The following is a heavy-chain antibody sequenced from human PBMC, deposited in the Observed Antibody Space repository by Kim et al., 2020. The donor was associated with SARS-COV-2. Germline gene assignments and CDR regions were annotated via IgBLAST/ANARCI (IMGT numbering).Heavy chain of an antibody. CDR3: ARARGSNYFRPFDV. J-gene: IGHJ4*02. Sequence: GGSLRLSCAASGFTFSSYAMHWVRQAPGKGLEWVAVISYDGSNKYYADSVKGRFTISRDNSKNTLYLQMNSLRAEDTAVYYCARARGSNYFRPFDVWGQGTLVTVSS. D-gene: IGHD4-4*01. V-gene: IGHV3-30-3*01. CDR2: ISYDGSNK. CDR1: GFTFSSYA.